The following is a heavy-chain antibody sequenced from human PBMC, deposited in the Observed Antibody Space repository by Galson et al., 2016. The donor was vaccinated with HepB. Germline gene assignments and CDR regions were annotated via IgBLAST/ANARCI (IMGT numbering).Heavy chain of an antibody. J-gene: IGHJ6*02. D-gene: IGHD3-16*01. V-gene: IGHV1-2*04. CDR3: AKAAASGTVLGANYYDAMDG. CDR2: INPNDGDT. CDR1: GGTFTGYY. Sequence: SVKVSCKASGGTFTGYYLHWVRQAPGQGLKWMGWINPNDGDTNYAQKFQGWVTMTRDTSISTVYMELSRLTSDDTAVYHCAKAAASGTVLGANYYDAMDGWGQGTTVTVSS.